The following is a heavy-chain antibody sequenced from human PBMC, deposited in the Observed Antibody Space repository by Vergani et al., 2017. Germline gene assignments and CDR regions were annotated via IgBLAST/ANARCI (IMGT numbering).Heavy chain of an antibody. CDR2: ISSSGSTI. CDR3: AREGNWQAFDI. D-gene: IGHD1-20*01. Sequence: EVQLVESGGGLVQPGGSLRLSCAASGFTFSSYEMNWVRQAPGKGLEWVSYISSSGSTIYYADSVKGRFTISRDNAKNSLDLQMNSLRAEDTAVYYCAREGNWQAFDIWGQGTMVTVSS. J-gene: IGHJ3*02. V-gene: IGHV3-48*03. CDR1: GFTFSSYE.